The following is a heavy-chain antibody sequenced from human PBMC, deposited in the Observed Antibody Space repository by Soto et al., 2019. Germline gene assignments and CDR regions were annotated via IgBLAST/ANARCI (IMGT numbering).Heavy chain of an antibody. J-gene: IGHJ6*02. V-gene: IGHV3-7*01. Sequence: VGSLRLSCAASGFAFSTYWMNWVRQAPGKGLEWVANIKQDGSEKYYVDSVKGRFAISRDNAKDSLFLQMNNLRAEDTAVYYCVRDWSTFWGMDVWGQGTTVTVSS. CDR3: VRDWSTFWGMDV. CDR1: GFAFSTYW. CDR2: IKQDGSEK.